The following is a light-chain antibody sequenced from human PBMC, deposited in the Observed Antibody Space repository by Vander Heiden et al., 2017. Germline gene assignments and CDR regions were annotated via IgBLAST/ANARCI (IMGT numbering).Light chain of an antibody. J-gene: IGKJ2*01. CDR3: QQYYSTPHT. CDR1: QSVLYSPNDKNY. V-gene: IGKV4-1*01. CDR2: WAS. Sequence: DIVITQSPDSLALSLGPRATINCKSSQSVLYSPNDKNYLAWYQQKPGQPPKLLIYWASTRESGVPDRFSGSGSGTDFTLTISSLQAEDVAVYYCQQYYSTPHTFGQGTKLEIK.